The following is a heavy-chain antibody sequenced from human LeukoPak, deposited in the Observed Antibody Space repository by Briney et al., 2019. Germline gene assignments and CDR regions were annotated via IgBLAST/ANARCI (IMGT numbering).Heavy chain of an antibody. D-gene: IGHD3-3*01. J-gene: IGHJ3*02. CDR2: INPNSGGT. V-gene: IGHV1-2*06. CDR3: ARVYYDFWSGYEYDAFDI. CDR1: GYTFTGYY. Sequence: GASVKVSCKASGYTFTGYYMHWVRQAPGQGLEWMGRINPNSGGTNYAQKFQGRVTMTRDTSISTAYMELSRLRSDDTAVYYCARVYYDFWSGYEYDAFDIWGQGTMVTVSS.